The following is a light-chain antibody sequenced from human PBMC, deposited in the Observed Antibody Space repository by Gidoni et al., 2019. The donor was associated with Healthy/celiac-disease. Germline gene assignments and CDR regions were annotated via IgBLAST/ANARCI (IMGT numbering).Light chain of an antibody. CDR1: QSISSY. V-gene: IGKV1-39*01. J-gene: IGKJ1*01. Sequence: DIQMTQSPSSLSASVGDRVTITCRASQSISSYLNWYQQKPGKAPKLLIYAASSLQSWVQSRFSGSGSWTDFTLTISSLQPEDFATYYCQQSYSTPSWTFGQGTKVEIK. CDR3: QQSYSTPSWT. CDR2: AAS.